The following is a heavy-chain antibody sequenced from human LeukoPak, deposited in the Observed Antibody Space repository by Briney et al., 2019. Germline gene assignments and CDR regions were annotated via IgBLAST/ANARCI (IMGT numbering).Heavy chain of an antibody. J-gene: IGHJ3*02. CDR1: GGSISSGGYS. Sequence: PSETLSLTCTVSGGSISSGGYSWSWIRQPPGEGLEWIGYIYHSGSTYYNPSLKSRVTISVDRSKNQFSLKLSSVTAADTAVYYCARVGYYDSSGLAFDIWGQGTMVTVSS. CDR3: ARVGYYDSSGLAFDI. D-gene: IGHD3-22*01. CDR2: IYHSGST. V-gene: IGHV4-30-2*01.